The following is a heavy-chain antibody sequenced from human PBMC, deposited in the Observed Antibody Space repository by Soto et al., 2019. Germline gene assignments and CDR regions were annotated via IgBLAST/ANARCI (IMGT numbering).Heavy chain of an antibody. CDR2: IWYDGSNK. D-gene: IGHD2-15*01. Sequence: QVQLVESGGGVVQPGRSMRLSCAASGFTFSSYGMHWVRQAPGKGLEWVAVIWYDGSNKYSADSVKGRFTITRDNSKNTLYLQMNSLRAEDTAVYYCARDMRSKYCSGGSCLDAFDIWGQGTMVTVSS. CDR1: GFTFSSYG. J-gene: IGHJ3*02. V-gene: IGHV3-33*01. CDR3: ARDMRSKYCSGGSCLDAFDI.